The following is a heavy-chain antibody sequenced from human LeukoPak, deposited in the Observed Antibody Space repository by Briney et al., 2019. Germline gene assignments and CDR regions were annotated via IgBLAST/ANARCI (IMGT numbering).Heavy chain of an antibody. Sequence: GGSLRLSCAASGFTFSSYAMSWVRQAPGKGLEWVAVISYDGSNKYYADSVKGRFTISRDNSKNTLYLQKNSLRAEDTAVHYCAKDLAIVVVTLFDYWGQGTLVTVSS. CDR3: AKDLAIVVVTLFDY. V-gene: IGHV3-30*18. J-gene: IGHJ4*02. D-gene: IGHD3-22*01. CDR2: ISYDGSNK. CDR1: GFTFSSYA.